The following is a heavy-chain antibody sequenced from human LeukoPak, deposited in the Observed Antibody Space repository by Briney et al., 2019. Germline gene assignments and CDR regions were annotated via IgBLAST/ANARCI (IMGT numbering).Heavy chain of an antibody. J-gene: IGHJ4*01. CDR2: INHSGSN. V-gene: IGHV4-34*01. Sequence: SETLSLTCAVYGGSFSGYYWSWIRQPPGKGLEWIGEINHSGSNNYNPYLTSRGTISVDTSKTQFSLKLSSVPAADTAVYYCARDRGIAVAGTDFDYWGHGTLCTVSS. CDR3: ARDRGIAVAGTDFDY. CDR1: GGSFSGYY. D-gene: IGHD6-19*01.